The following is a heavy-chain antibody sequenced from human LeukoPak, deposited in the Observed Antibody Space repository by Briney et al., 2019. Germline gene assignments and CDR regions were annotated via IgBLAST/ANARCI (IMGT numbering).Heavy chain of an antibody. CDR1: KFTFSHYG. V-gene: IGHV3-33*06. J-gene: IGHJ4*02. D-gene: IGHD4-11*01. Sequence: GGSLRLSCAASKFTFSHYGMHWVRQAPGKGLEWVAVIWNDGSSQYYADSVKGRFTVSRDNSQKTLYLQMNSLRLEDTAVYYCAKDAERGFDYSNSLEKWGQGTLVTVSS. CDR3: AKDAERGFDYSNSLEK. CDR2: IWNDGSSQ.